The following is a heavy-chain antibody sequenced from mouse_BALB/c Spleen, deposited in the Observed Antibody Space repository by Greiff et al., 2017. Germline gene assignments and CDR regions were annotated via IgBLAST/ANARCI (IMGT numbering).Heavy chain of an antibody. CDR2: IRLKSNNYAT. Sequence: EVKVEESGGGLVQPGGSMKLSCVASGFTFSNYWMNWVRQSPEKGLEWVAEIRLKSNNYATHYAESVKGRFTISRDDSKSSVYLQMNNLRAEDTGIYYCTRLANWDTFDYWGQGTTLTVSS. D-gene: IGHD4-1*01. CDR1: GFTFSNYW. V-gene: IGHV6-6*02. CDR3: TRLANWDTFDY. J-gene: IGHJ2*01.